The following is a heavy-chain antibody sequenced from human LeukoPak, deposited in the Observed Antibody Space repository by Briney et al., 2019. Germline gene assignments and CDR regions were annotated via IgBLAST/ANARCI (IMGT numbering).Heavy chain of an antibody. V-gene: IGHV4-34*01. Sequence: SETLSLTCAVCGGSFSGYYWSWIRQPPAKGREGVGEINHSGSTNHNPSLKSRVTISVDRYNNQFSLKLSSVTAADTGVYYCARIRVGLFSGCLHSFDHWGQGTLVTVSS. D-gene: IGHD2-8*01. CDR1: GGSFSGYY. CDR2: INHSGST. CDR3: ARIRVGLFSGCLHSFDH. J-gene: IGHJ4*02.